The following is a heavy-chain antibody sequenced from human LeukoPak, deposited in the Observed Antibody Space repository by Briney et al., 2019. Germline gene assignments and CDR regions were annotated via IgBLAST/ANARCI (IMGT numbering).Heavy chain of an antibody. CDR2: INHSGST. CDR3: ARGWYEDY. J-gene: IGHJ4*02. D-gene: IGHD1-14*01. V-gene: IGHV4-34*01. Sequence: SETLSLTCAVYGGSFSGYYWSWIRQPPGKGLEWIGEINHSGSTNYNPSLKSRVTISVDTSKNQFSLKLSSVTAADTAAYYCARGWYEDYWGQGTLVTVSS. CDR1: GGSFSGYY.